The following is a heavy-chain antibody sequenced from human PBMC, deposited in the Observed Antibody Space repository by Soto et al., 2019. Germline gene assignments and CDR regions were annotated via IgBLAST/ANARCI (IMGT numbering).Heavy chain of an antibody. V-gene: IGHV6-1*01. CDR1: GDSVSSNSAA. CDR2: TYYRSKWYN. J-gene: IGHJ5*02. Sequence: SQTLSLTCAISGDSVSSNSAAWNWIRQSPSRGLEWLGRTYYRSKWYNDYAVSVKSRITINPDTSKNQFSLQLNSVTPEDTAVYYCARGVYDSSGYYYRWFDPWGQGTLVTSPQ. CDR3: ARGVYDSSGYYYRWFDP. D-gene: IGHD3-22*01.